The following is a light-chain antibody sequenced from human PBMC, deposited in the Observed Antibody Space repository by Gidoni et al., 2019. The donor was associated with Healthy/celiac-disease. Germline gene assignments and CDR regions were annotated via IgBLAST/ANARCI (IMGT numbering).Light chain of an antibody. CDR1: QSVSSSY. J-gene: IGKJ2*01. CDR2: GAS. V-gene: IGKV3-20*01. CDR3: QQYGSSPPLYT. Sequence: DIAFTPPPGTLSLSPGERATLSCRASQSVSSSYLHWYQQKPGQAPRRLSYGASSRATGIPDRFSGSGSGTDFTLTISRLEPEDYAVYYCQQYGSSPPLYTFGQGTKLEIK.